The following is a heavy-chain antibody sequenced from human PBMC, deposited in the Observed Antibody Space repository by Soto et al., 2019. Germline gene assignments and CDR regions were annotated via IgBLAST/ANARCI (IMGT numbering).Heavy chain of an antibody. CDR1: GGSISRYY. D-gene: IGHD2-2*01. V-gene: IGHV4-59*01. Sequence: SETLSLTCTVSGGSISRYYWSWIRQPPGKGLEWIGYMYNTGSTVYNPPFKSRVTISVDTSKNQFSLKLNSVTAADTAVYYCARVPDRWGQGTLVTVSS. CDR3: ARVPDR. CDR2: MYNTGST. J-gene: IGHJ5*02.